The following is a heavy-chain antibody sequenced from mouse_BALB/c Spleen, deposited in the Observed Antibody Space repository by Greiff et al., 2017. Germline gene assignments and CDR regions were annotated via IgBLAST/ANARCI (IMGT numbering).Heavy chain of an antibody. CDR1: GYSFTGYF. J-gene: IGHJ4*01. CDR3: GSCDYGNAMDY. Sequence: EVKLVESGPELVKPGASVKISCKASGYSFTGYFMNWVKQSHGKSLEWIGRINPYNGDTFYNQKFKGKATLTVDKSSSTAHMELLSLTSEDSAVYYCGSCDYGNAMDYWGQGTSVTVSS. V-gene: IGHV1-37*01. D-gene: IGHD2-4*01. CDR2: INPYNGDT.